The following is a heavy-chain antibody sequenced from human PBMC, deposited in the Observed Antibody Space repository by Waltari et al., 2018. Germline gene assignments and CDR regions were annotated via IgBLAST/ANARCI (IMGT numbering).Heavy chain of an antibody. CDR2: IHHSGST. CDR3: ARRRLQFNWFDP. V-gene: IGHV4-39*01. CDR1: GGSISSSRFY. J-gene: IGHJ5*02. D-gene: IGHD3-16*01. Sequence: QLQLQESGPGLVKPSETLSLTCTVPGGSISSSRFYWGWSRQPPGKGLEWIGSIHHSGSTYYNPSLKSRVTIAVDTSKNQFSLKMSSVTAADTAVYYCARRRLQFNWFDPWGQGTLVTVSS.